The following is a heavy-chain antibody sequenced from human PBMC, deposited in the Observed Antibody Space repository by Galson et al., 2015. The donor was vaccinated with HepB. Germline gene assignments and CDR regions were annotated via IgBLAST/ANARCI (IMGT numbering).Heavy chain of an antibody. CDR3: GRGSKGSNLGY. CDR1: GFIFSNRW. J-gene: IGHJ4*02. Sequence: SLRLSCAGSGFIFSNRWMSWVRQTPEKGLEWVAHIKEDRNEIYYVDSVKGRFTISRDSSQNSVFLQMNSLRPEDTAVYYCGRGSKGSNLGYWGQGTLVTVSS. V-gene: IGHV3-7*01. CDR2: IKEDRNEI. D-gene: IGHD4-11*01.